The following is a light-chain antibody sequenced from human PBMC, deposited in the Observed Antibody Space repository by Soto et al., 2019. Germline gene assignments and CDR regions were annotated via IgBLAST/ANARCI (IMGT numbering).Light chain of an antibody. V-gene: IGKV1-5*03. CDR3: QQYNSYLYT. J-gene: IGKJ2*01. CDR2: KAS. CDR1: QSISSW. Sequence: DIQMTQSPSTLSASVGDRVTITCRASQSISSWLAWYQQKPGKAPKLLIYKASSLESGVPSRFSGSGSGTECTLTISSLQPDDFAPYYCQQYNSYLYTFGQGTKLEIK.